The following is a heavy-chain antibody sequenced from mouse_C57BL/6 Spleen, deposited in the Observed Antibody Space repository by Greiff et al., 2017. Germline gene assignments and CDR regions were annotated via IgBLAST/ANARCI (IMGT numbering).Heavy chain of an antibody. CDR3: ARSTTVVEDAMDY. CDR1: GFTFSDYG. D-gene: IGHD1-1*01. J-gene: IGHJ4*01. CDR2: ISSGSSTI. Sequence: EVKVEESGGGLVKPGGSLKLSCAASGFTFSDYGMHWVRQAPEKGLEWVAYISSGSSTIYYADTVKGRFTISRDNAKNTLFLQMTSLRSEDTAMYYCARSTTVVEDAMDYWGQGTSVTVSS. V-gene: IGHV5-17*01.